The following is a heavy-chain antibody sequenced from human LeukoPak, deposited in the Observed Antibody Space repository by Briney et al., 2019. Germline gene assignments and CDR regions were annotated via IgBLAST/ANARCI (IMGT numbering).Heavy chain of an antibody. J-gene: IGHJ4*02. Sequence: PGGSLRLSCAASGFTFSSYAMSWVRQAPGKGLEWVSAISGSGGSTYYADSVKGRFTISRDNSKNTLYLQMNSLRAEDTAVYYCAHGGFITVAGTDCWGQGTLVTVSS. CDR3: AHGGFITVAGTDC. D-gene: IGHD6-19*01. V-gene: IGHV3-23*01. CDR2: ISGSGGST. CDR1: GFTFSSYA.